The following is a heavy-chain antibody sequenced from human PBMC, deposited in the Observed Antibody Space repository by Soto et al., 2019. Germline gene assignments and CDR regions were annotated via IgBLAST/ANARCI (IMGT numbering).Heavy chain of an antibody. CDR2: IIPIFGTA. D-gene: IGHD5-18*01. J-gene: IGHJ1*01. CDR1: GGTFSSYA. V-gene: IGHV1-69*12. CDR3: ARANVDTSLLLPEYFHH. Sequence: QVQLVQSGAEVKKPGSSVKVSCKASGGTFSSYAISWVRQAPGQGLEWMGGIIPIFGTANYAQKFQGRVTITADESTSTAYMELSSMRSEDTDVYYCARANVDTSLLLPEYFHHWGQGTLVTVSS.